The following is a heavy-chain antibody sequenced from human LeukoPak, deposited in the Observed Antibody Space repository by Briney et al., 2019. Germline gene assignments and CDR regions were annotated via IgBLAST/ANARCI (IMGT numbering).Heavy chain of an antibody. CDR1: GGSFIGYY. J-gene: IGHJ5*02. CDR2: INHSGST. Sequence: PSETLSLTCAVYGGSFIGYYWNWIRQPPGKGLEWIGEINHSGSTNYNPSLKSRVTISVDTSKNQFSLKLSSVTAADTAVYYCARGSYDYGSGSYHWFKPRGQGNLVTVSS. CDR3: ARGSYDYGSGSYHWFKP. D-gene: IGHD3-10*01. V-gene: IGHV4-34*01.